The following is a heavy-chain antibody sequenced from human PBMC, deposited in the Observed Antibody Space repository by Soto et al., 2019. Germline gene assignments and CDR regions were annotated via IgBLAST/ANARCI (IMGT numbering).Heavy chain of an antibody. Sequence: EVQLVESGGGLVQPGGSLRLSCAASGFTFSSYSMNWVRQAPGKGLEWVSYISSSSSTIYYADSVKGRFTISRDTAKNSLYLQMNSLRAEDTAGYDCARDLNYGRFDYWGQGTRVTVSS. CDR3: ARDLNYGRFDY. CDR2: ISSSSSTI. D-gene: IGHD4-17*01. V-gene: IGHV3-48*01. J-gene: IGHJ4*02. CDR1: GFTFSSYS.